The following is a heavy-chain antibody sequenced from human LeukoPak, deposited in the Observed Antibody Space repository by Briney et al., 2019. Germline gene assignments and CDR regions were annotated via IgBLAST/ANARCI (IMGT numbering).Heavy chain of an antibody. CDR1: GFIFTDYW. V-gene: IGHV3-7*01. J-gene: IGHJ4*02. CDR3: ASHYASGSSGGY. D-gene: IGHD3-10*01. Sequence: GGSLRLSCAASGFIFTDYWMNWVRQAPGKGLEWVAMIKYDGIDKKYLDSVKGRFTISRDNAKNSLYLEMNTLRAEDTAVYYCASHYASGSSGGYWGQGTLVTVSS. CDR2: IKYDGIDK.